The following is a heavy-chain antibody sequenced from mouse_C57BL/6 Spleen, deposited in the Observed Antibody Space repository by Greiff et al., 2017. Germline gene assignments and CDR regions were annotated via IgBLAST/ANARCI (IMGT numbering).Heavy chain of an antibody. Sequence: VKLQQPGAELVRPGSSVKLSCKASGYTFTSYWMDWVKQRPGQGLEWIGNIYPSDSETHYNQKFKDKATLTVDKSSSTAYMQLSSLTSEDSAVYYCARGNYLYAMDYWGQGTSVTVSS. V-gene: IGHV1-61*01. CDR1: GYTFTSYW. CDR2: IYPSDSET. D-gene: IGHD2-1*01. CDR3: ARGNYLYAMDY. J-gene: IGHJ4*01.